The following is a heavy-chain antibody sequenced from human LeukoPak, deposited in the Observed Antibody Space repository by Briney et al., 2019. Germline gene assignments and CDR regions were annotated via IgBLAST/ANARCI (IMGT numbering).Heavy chain of an antibody. CDR2: ISSSSSYI. Sequence: GGSLRLSCAASGFTFSSYSMNWVRQAPGKGLEWVSSISSSSSYIYYADSVKGRFTISRDNAKNSLYLQMNSLRAEDTAVYYCARSPRITISALVIIRGWFDPWGKGTTVTVSS. D-gene: IGHD3-3*01. V-gene: IGHV3-21*01. J-gene: IGHJ6*04. CDR1: GFTFSSYS. CDR3: ARSPRITISALVIIRGWFDP.